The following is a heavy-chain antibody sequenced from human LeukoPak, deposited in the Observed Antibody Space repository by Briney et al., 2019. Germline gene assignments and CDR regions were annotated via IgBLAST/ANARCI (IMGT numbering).Heavy chain of an antibody. D-gene: IGHD6-19*01. CDR2: ISGSGGST. V-gene: IGHV3-23*01. CDR1: GFTFSSYA. Sequence: GGSLRLSCAASGFTFSSYAMSWVRQAPGKGLEWVSAISGSGGSTYYADSVKGRFTISRDNSKNTLYLQMNSLRAEDAAVYYCAKGSTSSGWYTWGQGTQVTVSS. J-gene: IGHJ4*02. CDR3: AKGSTSSGWYT.